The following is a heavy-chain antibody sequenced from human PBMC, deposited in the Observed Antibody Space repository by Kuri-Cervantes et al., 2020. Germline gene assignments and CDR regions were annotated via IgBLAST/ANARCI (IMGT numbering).Heavy chain of an antibody. D-gene: IGHD2-2*01. CDR1: GFTFDDYA. J-gene: IGHJ4*02. V-gene: IGHV3-9*01. CDR2: ISWNSGSI. CDR3: ARDLIPGPPDYFDY. Sequence: GGSLRLSCAASGFTFDDYAMHWVRQAPGKGLEWVSGISWNSGSIGYADSVKGRFTISRDNAKNSLYLQMNSLRAEDTALYYCARDLIPGPPDYFDYWGQGTLVTVSS.